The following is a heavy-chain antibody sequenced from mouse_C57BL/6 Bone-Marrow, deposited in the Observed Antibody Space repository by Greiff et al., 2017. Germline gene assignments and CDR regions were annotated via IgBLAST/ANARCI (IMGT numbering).Heavy chain of an antibody. Sequence: QVQLQQPGAELVMPGASVQLSCKASGYTFTSYWMHWVKQRPGQGLEWIGEIDPSDSYTKSNQKFKGKSTLTVDKSSSASYMQLSRLTSEDSAVYYCVLKRGRGWFAYWGQGTLVTVSA. CDR1: GYTFTSYW. D-gene: IGHD4-1*01. V-gene: IGHV1-69*01. CDR2: IDPSDSYT. CDR3: VLKRGRGWFAY. J-gene: IGHJ3*01.